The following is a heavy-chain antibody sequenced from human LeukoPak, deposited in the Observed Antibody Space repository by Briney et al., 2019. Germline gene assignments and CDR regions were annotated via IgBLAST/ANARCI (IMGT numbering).Heavy chain of an antibody. CDR3: ARGSLSSVIRY. Sequence: ASVKVSCKASGGTFSSYAISWVRQAPGQGLEWMGIINPNSGSTSYTQKFQGRVTVARDTSTSTVYMELSSLRSEDTAVYYCARGSLSSVIRYWGQGTLVTVSS. V-gene: IGHV1-46*01. CDR1: GGTFSSYA. CDR2: INPNSGST. J-gene: IGHJ4*02. D-gene: IGHD6-19*01.